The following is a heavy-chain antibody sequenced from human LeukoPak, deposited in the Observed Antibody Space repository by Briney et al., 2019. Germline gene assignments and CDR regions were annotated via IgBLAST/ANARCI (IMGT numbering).Heavy chain of an antibody. D-gene: IGHD3-22*01. Sequence: PSETLSLTCTVSGGSISSSTYYWSWIRQPPGKGLEWIAYIHYGGSTHYNPSLKSRVTISVDTSKNQFSLKLSSVTAADTALYYCARELRYDNSDSGAFWGQGTVVTVSS. J-gene: IGHJ3*01. CDR2: IHYGGST. V-gene: IGHV4-61*01. CDR3: ARELRYDNSDSGAF. CDR1: GGSISSSTYY.